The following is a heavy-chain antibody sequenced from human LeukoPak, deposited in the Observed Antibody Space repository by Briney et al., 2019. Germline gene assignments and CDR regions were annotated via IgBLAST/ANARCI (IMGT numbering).Heavy chain of an antibody. Sequence: ASVKVSCKASGYTFTSYHITWVRQAPGQGLEWMGWISGYNGNTNYAQKFQGRVSMTTDTSTSTAYMELRSLRSDDTAVYFCARVSSNRRIGYGYQSWFDPWGQGTLVSVSS. CDR2: ISGYNGNT. V-gene: IGHV1-18*01. CDR3: ARVSSNRRIGYGYQSWFDP. D-gene: IGHD5-18*01. J-gene: IGHJ5*02. CDR1: GYTFTSYH.